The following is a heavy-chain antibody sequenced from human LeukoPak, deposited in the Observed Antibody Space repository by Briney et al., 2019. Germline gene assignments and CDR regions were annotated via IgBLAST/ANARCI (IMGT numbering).Heavy chain of an antibody. CDR1: GFTFSPYW. D-gene: IGHD2/OR15-2a*01. Sequence: GGSLRLSCATSGFTFSPYWMHWVRQAPGKGLVWVSHINSDGTTTNYADSVKGRFTISRDNAQNTLYLQMNSLRAEDTAVYYRARGTALQDYWGQGTLVTVSS. J-gene: IGHJ4*02. V-gene: IGHV3-74*01. CDR2: INSDGTTT. CDR3: ARGTALQDY.